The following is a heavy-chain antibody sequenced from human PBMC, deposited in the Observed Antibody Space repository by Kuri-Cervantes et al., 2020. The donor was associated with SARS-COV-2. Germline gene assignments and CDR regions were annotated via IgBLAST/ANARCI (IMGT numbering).Heavy chain of an antibody. Sequence: SETLSLTCTVSGGSISSGNYYWSWIRQHPGKGLEWIGYIYYSGSTYYNPSLKSRVTMSLDTSKNQFSLKLTSVSAADTAVYYCAREWKVRYSGTFTDYWGPGTLVTVSS. J-gene: IGHJ4*02. CDR1: GGSISSGNYY. CDR2: IYYSGST. V-gene: IGHV4-31*03. CDR3: AREWKVRYSGTFTDY. D-gene: IGHD5-12*01.